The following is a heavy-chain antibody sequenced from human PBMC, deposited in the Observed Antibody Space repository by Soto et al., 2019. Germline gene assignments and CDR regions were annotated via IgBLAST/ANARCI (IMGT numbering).Heavy chain of an antibody. CDR3: ARGYARNFDS. V-gene: IGHV4-34*01. CDR1: GGSFSGYY. J-gene: IGHJ4*02. Sequence: QVQLQQWGAGLLKPSETLSLTCAVYGGSFSGYYWNWIRQPPGKGLEWIVEINQSGSTSYNSSLTRPVTISLDTATNRFSLMLSSVAGGVPAVDYCARGYARNFDSWGQGTLVTVSS. CDR2: INQSGST. D-gene: IGHD2-2*01.